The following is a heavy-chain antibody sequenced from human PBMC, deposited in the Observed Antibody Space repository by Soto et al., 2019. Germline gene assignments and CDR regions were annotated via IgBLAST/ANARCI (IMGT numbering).Heavy chain of an antibody. CDR1: GFTFDDYA. D-gene: IGHD3-22*01. Sequence: EVQLVESGGGLVQPGRSLRLSCAASGFTFDDYAMHWVRQAPGKGLEWVSGISWNSGSIGYADSVKGRFTISRDNAKNSLYLQMNSLRAEDTALYYCAKEGRVVGYYDSPDWYFDLWGRGTLVTVSS. CDR2: ISWNSGSI. J-gene: IGHJ2*01. CDR3: AKEGRVVGYYDSPDWYFDL. V-gene: IGHV3-9*01.